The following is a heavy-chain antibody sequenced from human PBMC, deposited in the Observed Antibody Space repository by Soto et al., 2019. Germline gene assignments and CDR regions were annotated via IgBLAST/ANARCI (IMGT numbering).Heavy chain of an antibody. D-gene: IGHD4-17*01. CDR3: ARGIKYGAYSRWFDP. Sequence: ASVKVSCKASGYTFTSYAMHWVRQAPGQRLEWMGWINAGNGNTKYSQKFQGRVTITRDTSASTAYMELSSLRFEDTAVYFCARGIKYGAYSRWFDPWGQGTLVTVSS. V-gene: IGHV1-3*01. CDR1: GYTFTSYA. CDR2: INAGNGNT. J-gene: IGHJ5*02.